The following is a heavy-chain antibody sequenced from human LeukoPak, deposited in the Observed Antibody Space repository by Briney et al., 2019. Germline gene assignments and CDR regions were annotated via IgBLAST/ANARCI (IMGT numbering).Heavy chain of an antibody. CDR1: GYTFTSYG. Sequence: ASVKVSCKASGYTFTSYGISWVRQAPRHGLEWMGWISAYNGNTTYAQKLQCRVTMTTDTSTSTAYMELRSLGSDDTAVYYCARELYDFWSGYYTGMAGYWGQGTLVTVSS. J-gene: IGHJ4*02. CDR2: ISAYNGNT. V-gene: IGHV1-18*01. D-gene: IGHD3-3*01. CDR3: ARELYDFWSGYYTGMAGY.